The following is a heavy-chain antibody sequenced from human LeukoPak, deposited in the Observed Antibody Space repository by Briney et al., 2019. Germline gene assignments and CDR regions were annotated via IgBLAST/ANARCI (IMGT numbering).Heavy chain of an antibody. CDR2: IYHDGST. V-gene: IGHV4-30-2*01. CDR3: SRDQQDQRPAGWFDT. Sequence: SQTLSLTCTVSGGSISSGGYYWSWIRQPRGKGPEWIGYIYHDGSTYYNPSLKSRVTISVDRSKNQFSLKLSSVTAADTAVYYCSRDQQDQRPAGWFDTWGQGTLVTVSS. J-gene: IGHJ5*02. D-gene: IGHD1-14*01. CDR1: GGSISSGGYY.